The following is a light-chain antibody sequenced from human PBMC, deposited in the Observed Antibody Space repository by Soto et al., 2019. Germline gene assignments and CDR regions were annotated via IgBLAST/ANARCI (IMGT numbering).Light chain of an antibody. CDR1: SSDVGGYNY. CDR3: TSYTSSSTVV. CDR2: DVN. V-gene: IGLV2-14*01. J-gene: IGLJ1*01. Sequence: QSALTQPASVSGSPGQSITISCTGTSSDVGGYNYVSWYQQHPGKAPKLMIYDVNNRPSGVSNRFSGSKSGNTASLTISGLQAEDEADYHCTSYTSSSTVVFGTGTKLTVL.